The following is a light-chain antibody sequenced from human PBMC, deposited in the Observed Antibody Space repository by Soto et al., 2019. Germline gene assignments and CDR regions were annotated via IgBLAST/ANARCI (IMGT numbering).Light chain of an antibody. CDR2: KAS. CDR1: QSIGSW. V-gene: IGKV1-5*03. CDR3: QHYNSYPWT. Sequence: DIQLTQSPSILSATVGDRVTITCRASQSIGSWVAWYQQKPGRAPNLLIHKASHLESGVPSRFSGSGSGTEFTLTISSLQPGDFATYYCQHYNSYPWTFGQGAKVDNK. J-gene: IGKJ1*01.